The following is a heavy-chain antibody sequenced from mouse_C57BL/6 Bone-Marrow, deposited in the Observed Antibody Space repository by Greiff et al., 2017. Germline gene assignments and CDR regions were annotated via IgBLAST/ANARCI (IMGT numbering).Heavy chain of an antibody. J-gene: IGHJ2*01. Sequence: EVHLVESGGGLVKPGGSLKLSCAASGFTFSSYAMSWVRQTPEKRLEWVATISDGGSYTYYPDNVKGRFTISRDNAKNNLYLQMSHLKSEDTAMYYCAREEDYGDYFDYWGQGTTLTVSS. CDR2: ISDGGSYT. D-gene: IGHD1-1*01. V-gene: IGHV5-4*01. CDR1: GFTFSSYA. CDR3: AREEDYGDYFDY.